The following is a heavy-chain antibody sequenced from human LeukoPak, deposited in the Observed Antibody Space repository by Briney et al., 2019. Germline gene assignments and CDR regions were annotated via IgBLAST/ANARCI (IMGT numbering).Heavy chain of an antibody. CDR3: ARDHYDYVWGSYRSEGFDY. Sequence: GGSLRLSCAASGLTVSSNFMNWVRQAPGKGLEWVSVIYPGGTTYDADSVKGRFTISRDSSKNTLYLEMNSLRAEDTAVYYCARDHYDYVWGSYRSEGFDYWGQGTLVTVSS. J-gene: IGHJ4*02. V-gene: IGHV3-53*01. D-gene: IGHD3-16*02. CDR1: GLTVSSNF. CDR2: IYPGGTT.